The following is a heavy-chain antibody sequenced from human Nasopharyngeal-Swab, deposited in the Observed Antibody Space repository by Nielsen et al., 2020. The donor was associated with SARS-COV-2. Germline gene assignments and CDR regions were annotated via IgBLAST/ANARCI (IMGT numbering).Heavy chain of an antibody. V-gene: IGHV3-23*01. CDR1: GFTFSSYA. CDR3: AKDLRVRGVIINAFDI. D-gene: IGHD3-10*01. J-gene: IGHJ3*02. CDR2: ISGGGGTT. Sequence: GVLKISCAASGFTFSSYAMSWVRQAPGKGLEWVSAISGGGGTTYYADSVKGRFTISRDNSKNTLYLQMNSLRAEDTAVYYCAKDLRVRGVIINAFDIWGQGTMVTVSS.